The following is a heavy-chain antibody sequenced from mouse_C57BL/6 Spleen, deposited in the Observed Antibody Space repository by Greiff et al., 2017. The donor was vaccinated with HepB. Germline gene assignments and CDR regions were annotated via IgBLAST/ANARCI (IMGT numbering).Heavy chain of an antibody. Sequence: QVQLQQSGPELVKPGASVKISCKASGYAFSSSWMNWVKQRPGKGLEWIGRIYPGDGDTNYNGKFKGKATLTADKSSSPAYMQLSSLTSEDSAVYFCANYGPFYFDYWGQGTTLTVSS. CDR3: ANYGPFYFDY. D-gene: IGHD1-1*01. CDR2: IYPGDGDT. CDR1: GYAFSSSW. J-gene: IGHJ2*01. V-gene: IGHV1-82*01.